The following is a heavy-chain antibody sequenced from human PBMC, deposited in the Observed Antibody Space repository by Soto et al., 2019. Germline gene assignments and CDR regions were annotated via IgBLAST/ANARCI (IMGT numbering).Heavy chain of an antibody. J-gene: IGHJ4*02. Sequence: ASVKVSCKASGGTFSSYAISWVRQAPGQGLEWMGGIIPIFGPANSAQKFQGRVTMTRNTSISTAYMEPSSLRSEDTAVYYCAKKMYYYDSSGYYYVYFDYWGQGTMVTVSS. D-gene: IGHD3-22*01. CDR3: AKKMYYYDSSGYYYVYFDY. V-gene: IGHV1-69*05. CDR1: GGTFSSYA. CDR2: IIPIFGPA.